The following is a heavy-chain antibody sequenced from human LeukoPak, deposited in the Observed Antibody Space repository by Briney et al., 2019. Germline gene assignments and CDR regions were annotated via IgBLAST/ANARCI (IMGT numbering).Heavy chain of an antibody. V-gene: IGHV3-23*01. J-gene: IGHJ3*01. CDR3: ASDHAPGL. CDR2: ISGNTRNI. CDR1: GLVFDSDA. Sequence: PGGSLRLSCAASGLVFDSDAMSCVRQAPGKGLEWVSAISGNTRNIYYADSVKGRFTISRDNSKNTLYLQMNSLRVEDTAVYYCASDHAPGLWGQGTMVSVSS. D-gene: IGHD7-27*01.